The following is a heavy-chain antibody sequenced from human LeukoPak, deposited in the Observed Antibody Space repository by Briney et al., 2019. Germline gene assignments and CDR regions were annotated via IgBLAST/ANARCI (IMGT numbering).Heavy chain of an antibody. V-gene: IGHV3-30*04. CDR2: ISYDGSNK. CDR1: GFTFSSYA. D-gene: IGHD5-24*01. J-gene: IGHJ6*02. Sequence: GGSLRLSCAASGFTFSSYAMHWVRQAPGKGLEWVAVISYDGSNKYYADSVKGRFTISRDNSKNTLYLQMNSLRAEDTAVYYCARDWKATIIVHYGMDVWGQGTTVTVSS. CDR3: ARDWKATIIVHYGMDV.